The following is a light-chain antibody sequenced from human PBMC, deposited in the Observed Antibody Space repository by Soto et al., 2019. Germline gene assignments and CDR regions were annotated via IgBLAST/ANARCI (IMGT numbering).Light chain of an antibody. V-gene: IGKV1-33*01. Sequence: IQLTQSPSSLSASVGDRVTITCQASQDITIYLHWYQQKAGKAPKLLIYDAYHLEKGVPSRFSGGGSGTNFTFIIRSLQPEDIAPYYCQQYDNFSSITFGQGTRLEIK. CDR2: DAY. CDR1: QDITIY. J-gene: IGKJ5*01. CDR3: QQYDNFSSIT.